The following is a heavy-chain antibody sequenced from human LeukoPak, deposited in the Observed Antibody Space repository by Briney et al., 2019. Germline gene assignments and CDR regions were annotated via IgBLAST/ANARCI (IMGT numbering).Heavy chain of an antibody. D-gene: IGHD5-12*01. CDR2: INPNSGGT. CDR1: GYTFTGYY. V-gene: IGHV1-2*02. Sequence: ASVKVSCKASGYTFTGYYMHWVRQAPGQGLEWMGWINPNSGGTNYAQKFQGRVTMTRDTSISTAYMELSRLRSDDTAVYYCARDPIGRATPPYYFDYWGQGTLVTVSS. CDR3: ARDPIGRATPPYYFDY. J-gene: IGHJ4*02.